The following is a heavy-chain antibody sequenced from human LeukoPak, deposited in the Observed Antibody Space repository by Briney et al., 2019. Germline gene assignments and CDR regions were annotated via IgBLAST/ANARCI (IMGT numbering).Heavy chain of an antibody. D-gene: IGHD3-3*01. Sequence: GGSLRLSCAASGFTFSDYYMSWIRQAPGKGLEWVSYISSSGSTIYYADSVKGRFTISRDNAKNSLYLQMNSLRAEDTAVYYCASTYYDFWSGYSDYWGQGTLVTVSS. V-gene: IGHV3-11*04. CDR2: ISSSGSTI. CDR3: ASTYYDFWSGYSDY. J-gene: IGHJ4*02. CDR1: GFTFSDYY.